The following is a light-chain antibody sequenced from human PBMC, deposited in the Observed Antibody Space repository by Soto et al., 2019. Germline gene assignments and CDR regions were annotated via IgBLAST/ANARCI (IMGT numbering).Light chain of an antibody. CDR2: EVS. CDR1: GSDVGGYNY. CDR3: CSYAGSRV. J-gene: IGLJ1*01. V-gene: IGLV2-8*01. Sequence: QSVLTQPASVSGSPGQSIAISCTGSGSDVGGYNYVSWYQQHPGKAPKLMIYEVSKRPSGVPDRFSGSKSGNTASLTVSGLQAEDEADYYCCSYAGSRVFGTGTKLTVL.